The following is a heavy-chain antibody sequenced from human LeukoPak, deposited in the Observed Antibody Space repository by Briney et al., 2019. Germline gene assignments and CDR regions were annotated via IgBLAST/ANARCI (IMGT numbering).Heavy chain of an antibody. CDR1: GYTFTGYY. J-gene: IGHJ4*02. D-gene: IGHD4-17*01. CDR2: INPNSGGT. Sequence: ASVKVSCKASGYTFTGYYMHWVRQAPGQGLEWMGWINPNSGGTNYARKFQGRVTMTRDTSISTAYMELSRLRSDDTAVYYCARETTVTTGGFDYWGQGTLVTVSS. CDR3: ARETTVTTGGFDY. V-gene: IGHV1-2*02.